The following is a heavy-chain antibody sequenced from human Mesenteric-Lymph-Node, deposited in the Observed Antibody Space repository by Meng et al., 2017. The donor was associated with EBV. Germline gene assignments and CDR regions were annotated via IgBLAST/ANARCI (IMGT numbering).Heavy chain of an antibody. CDR2: IYSDDST. D-gene: IGHD1-26*01. CDR3: TRVVGAYPV. V-gene: IGHV3-53*01. Sequence: EEQVVESGGGLIQPGGSLRLSCAASGFSVSSNYRTWVRQAPGKGLEWVSVIYSDDSTYYADSVQGRFTISRDNSKNMVYLQMDSLRVEDTAVYYCTRVVGAYPVWDHGTLVTVAS. CDR1: GFSVSSNY. J-gene: IGHJ4*01.